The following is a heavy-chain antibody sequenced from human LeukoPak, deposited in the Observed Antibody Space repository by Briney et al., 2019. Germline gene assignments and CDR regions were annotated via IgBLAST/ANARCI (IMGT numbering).Heavy chain of an antibody. Sequence: SGTLSLTCAVSGGSISSTKWWRCVRQPPGKGLEWIGEIYHSGSTNYNPSLKSRITISVDKSKNQVSLNLTSVTAADTAVYYCATSTVMNHYCFDYWAQGTLVTVSS. CDR1: GGSISSTKW. V-gene: IGHV4-4*02. CDR3: ATSTVMNHYCFDY. CDR2: IYHSGST. D-gene: IGHD1-14*01. J-gene: IGHJ4*02.